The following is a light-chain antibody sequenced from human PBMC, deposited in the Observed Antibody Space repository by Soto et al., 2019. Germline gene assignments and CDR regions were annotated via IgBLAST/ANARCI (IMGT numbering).Light chain of an antibody. Sequence: EIVMTQSPATLSVSPGERATLSCRASQSVSRKLAWYQQRPGQAPRLLVYDASTRATGIPGRFSGSGSGTDFTLTISSLQSEDFAVYYCQEYNNWPPMYTFGQGTKLEIK. J-gene: IGKJ2*01. V-gene: IGKV3-15*01. CDR2: DAS. CDR3: QEYNNWPPMYT. CDR1: QSVSRK.